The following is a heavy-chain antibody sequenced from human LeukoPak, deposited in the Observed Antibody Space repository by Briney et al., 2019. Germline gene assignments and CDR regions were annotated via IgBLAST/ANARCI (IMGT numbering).Heavy chain of an antibody. J-gene: IGHJ6*03. CDR1: GFTFSSYS. Sequence: PGGSLRLSCAASGFTFSSYSMNWVRQAPGKGLEWVLSISSSSSYIYYADSVKGRFTISRDNAKNSLYLQMNSLRAEDTAVYYCARVKTPVGTIYYYYMDVWGKGTTVTVSS. V-gene: IGHV3-21*01. D-gene: IGHD1-26*01. CDR3: ARVKTPVGTIYYYYMDV. CDR2: ISSSSSYI.